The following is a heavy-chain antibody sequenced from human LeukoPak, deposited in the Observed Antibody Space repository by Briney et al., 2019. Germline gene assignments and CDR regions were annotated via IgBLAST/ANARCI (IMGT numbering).Heavy chain of an antibody. D-gene: IGHD3-3*01. V-gene: IGHV3-23*01. Sequence: EGSLRLSCAASGFTFSSYAMSWVRQAPGKGLEWVSAISGSGGSTYYADSVKGRFTISRDNSKDTLYLQMNSLRAEDTAVYYCAKRGIFGGREYYFDYWGQGTLVTVSS. CDR2: ISGSGGST. CDR3: AKRGIFGGREYYFDY. J-gene: IGHJ4*02. CDR1: GFTFSSYA.